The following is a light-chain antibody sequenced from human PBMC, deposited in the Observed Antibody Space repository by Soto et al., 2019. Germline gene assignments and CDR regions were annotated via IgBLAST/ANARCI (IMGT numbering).Light chain of an antibody. CDR1: SSSIGAGYY. V-gene: IGLV1-40*01. CDR3: QSYDSSLSAYV. J-gene: IGLJ1*01. CDR2: DNS. Sequence: QSALTQPPSVSGAPGQRVTISCTGSSSSIGAGYYVHWYQQLPGTAPKLLIFDNSNRPSGVPDRFSGSKSGTSASLAITGLQAEDEADYYCQSYDSSLSAYVFGTGTKLTVL.